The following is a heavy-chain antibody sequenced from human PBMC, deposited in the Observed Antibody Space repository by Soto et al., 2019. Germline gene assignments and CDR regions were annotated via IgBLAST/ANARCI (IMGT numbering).Heavy chain of an antibody. D-gene: IGHD3-16*01. V-gene: IGHV4-59*08. CDR1: GVSISSYY. J-gene: IGHJ6*03. Sequence: PSETLSLTCAVSGVSISSYYWSWIRQPPGKGLEWIGSFYYSGSTNYNPSLKSRVTISVDTSKIQFSLKLSSVTAADTAVYYCAITSLPRDYYYYYMDVWGKGTTVTVSS. CDR2: FYYSGST. CDR3: AITSLPRDYYYYYMDV.